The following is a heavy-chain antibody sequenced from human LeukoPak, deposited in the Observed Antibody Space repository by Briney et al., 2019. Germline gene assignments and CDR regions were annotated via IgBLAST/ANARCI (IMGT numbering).Heavy chain of an antibody. Sequence: GGSLRLSCAASGFTFDDYAMHWVRQAPGKGLEWVSGISWNSGSIGYADSVKGRFTISRDNAKNSLYLQMNSLRAEDMALYYCAKGGSIYPGAIDYWGQGTLVTVSS. CDR2: ISWNSGSI. J-gene: IGHJ4*02. CDR1: GFTFDDYA. D-gene: IGHD3-3*01. CDR3: AKGGSIYPGAIDY. V-gene: IGHV3-9*03.